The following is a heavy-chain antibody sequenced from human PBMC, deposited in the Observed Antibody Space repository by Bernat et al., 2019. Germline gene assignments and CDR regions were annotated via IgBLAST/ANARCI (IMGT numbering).Heavy chain of an antibody. CDR1: GFTFSSYW. Sequence: EVQLVESGGGLVQPGGSLRLSCAASGFTFSSYWMHWVRQAPGKGLVWVSRINSDGSSTSYADSVKGRFTISRDNAKNTLYLQMNSLRAKDTAVYYCAGDYDYVWGSYRPNGYYFDYWGQGTLVTVSS. D-gene: IGHD3-16*02. V-gene: IGHV3-74*01. CDR2: INSDGSST. CDR3: AGDYDYVWGSYRPNGYYFDY. J-gene: IGHJ4*02.